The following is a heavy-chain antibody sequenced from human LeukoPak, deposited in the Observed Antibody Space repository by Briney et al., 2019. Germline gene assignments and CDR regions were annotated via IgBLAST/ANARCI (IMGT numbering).Heavy chain of an antibody. CDR2: IVVGSGNT. D-gene: IGHD3-3*01. CDR3: AAVELRFLEWLSHRGYYFDY. J-gene: IGHJ4*02. V-gene: IGHV1-58*01. CDR1: GFTFTSSA. Sequence: ASVKVSCKASGFTFTSSAVQWVRQARGQRLEWIGWIVVGSGNTNYAQKFQERATITRDMSTSTAYMELSSLRSEDTAVYYCAAVELRFLEWLSHRGYYFDYWGQGTLVTVSS.